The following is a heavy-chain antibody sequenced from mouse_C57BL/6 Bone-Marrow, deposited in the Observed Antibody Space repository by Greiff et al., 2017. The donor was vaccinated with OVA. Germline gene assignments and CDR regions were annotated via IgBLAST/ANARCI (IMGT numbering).Heavy chain of an antibody. CDR1: GFTFSSYG. V-gene: IGHV5-6*01. J-gene: IGHJ3*01. D-gene: IGHD1-1*01. CDR2: IISGGSYT. CDR3: ASYGSSLAY. Sequence: EVMLVESGGDLVKPGGSLKLSCAASGFTFSSYGMSWVRQTPDKRLEWVATIISGGSYTYYPDRLKGRFTITRDKAKNTLYLQLSSLKSEDTAMYYCASYGSSLAYWGQGTLVTVSA.